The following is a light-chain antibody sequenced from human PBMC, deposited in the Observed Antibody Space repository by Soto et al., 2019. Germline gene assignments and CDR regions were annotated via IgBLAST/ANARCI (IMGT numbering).Light chain of an antibody. CDR2: DAS. CDR3: QQYNSYSYWT. J-gene: IGKJ1*01. CDR1: QSISSW. V-gene: IGKV1-5*01. Sequence: DIQMTQSPSTLSASVGDRVTITCRASQSISSWLAWYQQKPGKDPKLLIYDASSLESGVPSRFSGSGSGTEFTLTISSLQPDDFATYYCQQYNSYSYWTFGQGTKVEIK.